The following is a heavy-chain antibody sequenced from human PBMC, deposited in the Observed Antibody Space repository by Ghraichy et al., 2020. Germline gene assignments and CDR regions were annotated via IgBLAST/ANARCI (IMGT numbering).Heavy chain of an antibody. D-gene: IGHD6-13*01. CDR3: ARDEGSSSSWYDLDV. Sequence: ASVKVSCKASGYTFTGYYMHWVRQAPGQGLEWMGWINPNSGGTNYAQKFQGWVTMTRDTSISTAYMELSRLRSDDTAVYYCARDEGSSSSWYDLDVWGPGTTVTVSS. V-gene: IGHV1-2*04. CDR1: GYTFTGYY. J-gene: IGHJ6*02. CDR2: INPNSGGT.